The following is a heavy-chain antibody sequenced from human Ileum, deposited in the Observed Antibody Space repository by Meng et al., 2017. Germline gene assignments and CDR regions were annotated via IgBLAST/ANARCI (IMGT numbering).Heavy chain of an antibody. D-gene: IGHD3-22*01. J-gene: IGHJ4*02. Sequence: VQLVESGGGVVQPGGSLRLSCAASGFTVSVNYMSWVRQAPGKGLEWVSCIYVDGRTYYADSVKGRFTIFRDSSKNTLYLQMNSLRAEDTAVYYCAKSVNFDAGGYYQWGQRTLVTVSS. CDR2: IYVDGRT. CDR3: AKSVNFDAGGYYQ. CDR1: GFTVSVNY. V-gene: IGHV3-66*01.